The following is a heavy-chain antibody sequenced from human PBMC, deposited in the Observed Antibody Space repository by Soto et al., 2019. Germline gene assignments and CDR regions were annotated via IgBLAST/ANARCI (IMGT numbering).Heavy chain of an antibody. CDR1: GDTFNSYA. Sequence: SVKVSCKASGDTFNSYAISWVRRAPGQGLEWMGGIIPIFHTANYAQKFQARVTMTADESARTAYMELSGLRSEDTAVYYCARVGYCNTTSCLFSHYHHGMDVWGQGTTVTVSS. V-gene: IGHV1-69*13. J-gene: IGHJ6*02. CDR2: IIPIFHTA. CDR3: ARVGYCNTTSCLFSHYHHGMDV. D-gene: IGHD2-2*01.